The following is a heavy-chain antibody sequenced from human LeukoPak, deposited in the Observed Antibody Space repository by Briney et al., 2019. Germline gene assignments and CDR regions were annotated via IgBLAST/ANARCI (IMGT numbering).Heavy chain of an antibody. D-gene: IGHD5-24*01. V-gene: IGHV4-34*01. J-gene: IGHJ4*02. CDR1: GGSFSGYY. Sequence: SETLSLNCAVYGGSFSGYYWSWIRQPPGKGLEWIGEINHSGSTNYNPSLKSRVTISVDTSKNQFSLKLSSVTAADTAVYYCARWGDGYNALDDYWGQGTLVTVSS. CDR3: ARWGDGYNALDDY. CDR2: INHSGST.